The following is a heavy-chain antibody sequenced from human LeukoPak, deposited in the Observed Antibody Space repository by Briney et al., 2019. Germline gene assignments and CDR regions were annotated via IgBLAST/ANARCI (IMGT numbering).Heavy chain of an antibody. V-gene: IGHV1-69*05. CDR3: ARVVVPAAINWFDP. CDR1: GGTFSSYA. J-gene: IGHJ5*02. D-gene: IGHD2-2*01. Sequence: ASVKVSCKASGGTFSSYAISWVRQAPGQGLEWMGGIIPIFGTANYAQKFQGRVTITTDESTSTAYMELSSLRPEDTAVYYCARVVVPAAINWFDPWGQGTLVTVSS. CDR2: IIPIFGTA.